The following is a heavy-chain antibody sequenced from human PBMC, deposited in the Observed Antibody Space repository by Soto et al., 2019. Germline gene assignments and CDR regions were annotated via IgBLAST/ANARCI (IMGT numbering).Heavy chain of an antibody. CDR2: IYHSGST. J-gene: IGHJ4*02. Sequence: SETLSLTCAVPGGSISSGGYSWSWIRQPPGKGLEWIGYIYHSGSTYYNPSLKSRVTISVDRSKNQFSLKLSSVTAADTAVYYCARGEMATITSVHYFDYWGQGTLVTVSS. V-gene: IGHV4-30-2*01. CDR3: ARGEMATITSVHYFDY. D-gene: IGHD5-12*01. CDR1: GGSISSGGYS.